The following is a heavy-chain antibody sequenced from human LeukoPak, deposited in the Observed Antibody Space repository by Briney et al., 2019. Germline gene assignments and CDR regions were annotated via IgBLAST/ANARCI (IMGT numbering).Heavy chain of an antibody. CDR2: IKQDGAAT. CDR3: ARGPTVTTRVFAS. V-gene: IGHV3-7*05. CDR1: GFIFSSYW. J-gene: IGHJ5*01. Sequence: TGGSLRLSCAASGFIFSSYWMTWVRQAPGKGLEWVANIKQDGAATYYVYSVKGRFTISRDNAKNSLCLQLNRLSAEDTAVYYCARGPTVTTRVFASWGQGTLVTVSS. D-gene: IGHD4-17*01.